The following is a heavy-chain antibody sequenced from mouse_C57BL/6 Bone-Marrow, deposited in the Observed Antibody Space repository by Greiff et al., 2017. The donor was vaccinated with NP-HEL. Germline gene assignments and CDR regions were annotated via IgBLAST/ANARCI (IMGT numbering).Heavy chain of an antibody. Sequence: QVQLQQPGAELVRPGSSVKLSCKASGYTFTSYWMDWVKQRPGQGLEWIGNIYPSDSETHYNQKFTDKATLTVDKSSSTAYMQLSSLTSEDSAVYYCARLRDYDYWGKGTTLTVSS. J-gene: IGHJ2*01. CDR3: ARLRDYDY. V-gene: IGHV1-61*01. CDR1: GYTFTSYW. CDR2: IYPSDSET. D-gene: IGHD2-4*01.